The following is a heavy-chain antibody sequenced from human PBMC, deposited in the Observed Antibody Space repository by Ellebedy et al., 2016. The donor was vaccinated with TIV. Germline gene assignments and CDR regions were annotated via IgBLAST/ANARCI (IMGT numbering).Heavy chain of an antibody. D-gene: IGHD3-10*01. CDR3: ARRMGRGVKGKFPLDV. CDR2: ISPSGNT. Sequence: MPGGSLRLSCAVSSGSISSSNWWSWVRQPPGKGLEWIGEISPSGNTNYIPSLKSRITISVDKSRNQFFLKLSSVTAADTAVYYCARRMGRGVKGKFPLDVWGQGTTVIVSS. V-gene: IGHV4-4*02. CDR1: SGSISSSNW. J-gene: IGHJ6*02.